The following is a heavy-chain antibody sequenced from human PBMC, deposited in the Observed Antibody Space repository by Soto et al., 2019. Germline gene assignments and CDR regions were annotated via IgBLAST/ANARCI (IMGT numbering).Heavy chain of an antibody. V-gene: IGHV3-48*01. Sequence: EVQLVDSGGGLIQPEQSLRLSCAASGFSINTYSMSWVRQAPGKGLEWRSYIDGVTEAIYYEDSVKGRITISRDNAKNSLYLQMNSLRADATAVYYCARVRGRHDGAGYPFFDSWGQGTLVTVSS. J-gene: IGHJ4*02. CDR2: IDGVTEAI. D-gene: IGHD3-10*01. CDR1: GFSINTYS. CDR3: ARVRGRHDGAGYPFFDS.